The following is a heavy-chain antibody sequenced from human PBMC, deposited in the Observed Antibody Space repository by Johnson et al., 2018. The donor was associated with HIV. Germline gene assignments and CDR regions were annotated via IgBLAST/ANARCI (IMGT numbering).Heavy chain of an antibody. CDR3: ARRGNYLADAFD. V-gene: IGHV3-30-3*01. CDR2: ISYDGSNK. Sequence: VQLVESGGGVVQPGRSLRLSCAASGFTFISYAMHWVRQAPGKGLEWVAVISYDGSNKYYADSVKGRFIISRDNSKNTLYLQMNSLRAEDTAVYYCARRGNYLADAFD. CDR1: GFTFISYA. J-gene: IGHJ3*02. D-gene: IGHD1-7*01.